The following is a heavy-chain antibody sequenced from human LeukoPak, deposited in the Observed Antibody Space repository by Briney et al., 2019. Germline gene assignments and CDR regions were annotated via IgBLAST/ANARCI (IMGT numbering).Heavy chain of an antibody. CDR2: ISSSGYTI. V-gene: IGHV3-48*03. CDR3: ARDSDEGRLWCAMDV. Sequence: PGGSLRLSRAASGFTFSRYEMNWVRQAPGKGLEWISYISSSGYTIYNADSVKDRFTIPRDNAKNLLYLQMDSLRVEDTAVYYCARDSDEGRLWCAMDVWGQGTTVTVSS. D-gene: IGHD2-21*01. J-gene: IGHJ6*02. CDR1: GFTFSRYE.